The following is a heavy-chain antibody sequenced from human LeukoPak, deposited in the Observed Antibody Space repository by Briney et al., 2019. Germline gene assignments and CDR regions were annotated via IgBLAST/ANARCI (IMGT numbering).Heavy chain of an antibody. V-gene: IGHV1-8*02. CDR3: ARGRSSMVRGYYYYYMDV. Sequence: EASVKVSCKASGYTFTSYDINWVRQATGQGLEWMGWMNPNSGNTGYAQKFQGRVTMTRNTSINTAYMELSSLGSEDTAVYYCARGRSSMVRGYYYYYMDVWGKGTTVTISS. CDR2: MNPNSGNT. D-gene: IGHD3-10*01. CDR1: GYTFTSYD. J-gene: IGHJ6*03.